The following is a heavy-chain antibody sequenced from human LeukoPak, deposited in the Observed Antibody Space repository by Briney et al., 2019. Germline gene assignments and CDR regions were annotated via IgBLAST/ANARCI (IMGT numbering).Heavy chain of an antibody. CDR1: GFTFSSDV. CDR2: ISSDGSSK. J-gene: IGHJ4*02. V-gene: IGHV3-30-3*01. CDR3: ARDLVSCSSSPLH. Sequence: GGSLRLSCAASGFTFSSDVMHWVRQAPGKGLEWVAVISSDGSSKHYADSVKSRFTIFTDTSKSTLYLQINSLRPEDTAVYYCARDLVSCSSSPLHWSQGTLVTVSS. D-gene: IGHD6-6*01.